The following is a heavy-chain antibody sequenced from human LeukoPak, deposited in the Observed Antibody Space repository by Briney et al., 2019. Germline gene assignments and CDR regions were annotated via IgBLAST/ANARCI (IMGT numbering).Heavy chain of an antibody. J-gene: IGHJ4*02. CDR1: GFTVSSNY. CDR3: TRVEYTSGWYRN. D-gene: IGHD6-19*01. V-gene: IGHV3-66*01. CDR2: IYSGGST. Sequence: QPGGSLRLSCAASGFTVSSNYMSWVRQAPGKGLEWVSVIYSGGSTFYADSVQGRFTISRDNSNNTLFLQMNRLRVEDTAVYYCTRVEYTSGWYRNWGQGTLVTVSS.